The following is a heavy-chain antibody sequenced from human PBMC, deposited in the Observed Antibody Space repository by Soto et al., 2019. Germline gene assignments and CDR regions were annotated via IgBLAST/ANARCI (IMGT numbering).Heavy chain of an antibody. Sequence: ASVKVSCKASGYTFSNYAMYWVRQAPGQRLEWMGWINADNGNTKYSQKFQGRVTITRDTSASTAYMELSSLRSEDTAVYYCARVSGQWLANFDYWGKGTLVTVSS. CDR2: INADNGNT. CDR3: ARVSGQWLANFDY. V-gene: IGHV1-3*01. J-gene: IGHJ4*02. D-gene: IGHD6-19*01. CDR1: GYTFSNYA.